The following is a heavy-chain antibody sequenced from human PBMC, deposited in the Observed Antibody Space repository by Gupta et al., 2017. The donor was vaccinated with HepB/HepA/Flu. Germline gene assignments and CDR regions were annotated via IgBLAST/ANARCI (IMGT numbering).Heavy chain of an antibody. CDR1: GFSFSNYN. V-gene: IGHV3-48*02. CDR3: VKDADDYGWYFDL. Sequence: EVQLVESGGGLVQPGKSLRLSLAASGFSFSNYNMKWVRQAAGKGLEWISSISGSTGRIFYADFVKGRFTISRDNAKNSLYLQMNSLRDDDTALYYCVKDADDYGWYFDLGGRGTLVTVSS. J-gene: IGHJ2*01. CDR2: ISGSTGRI. D-gene: IGHD4-17*01.